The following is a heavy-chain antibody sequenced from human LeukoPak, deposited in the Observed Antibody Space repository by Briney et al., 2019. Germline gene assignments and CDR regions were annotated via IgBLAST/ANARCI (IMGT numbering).Heavy chain of an antibody. J-gene: IGHJ6*04. D-gene: IGHD6-6*01. Sequence: PSETLSLTCTVSGGSISSYYWSWIRQPPGKGLEWIGYIYYSGSTYYNPSLKSRVTISVDTSKNQFSLKLSSVTAADTAVYYCARRRSSSPRVMDVWGKGTTVTVSS. CDR2: IYYSGST. V-gene: IGHV4-59*08. CDR1: GGSISSYY. CDR3: ARRRSSSPRVMDV.